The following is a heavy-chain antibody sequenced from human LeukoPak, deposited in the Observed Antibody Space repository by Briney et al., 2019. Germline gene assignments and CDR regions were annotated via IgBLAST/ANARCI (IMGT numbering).Heavy chain of an antibody. J-gene: IGHJ4*02. CDR2: TYYRYKWYN. CDR3: TRGGAAAGFDY. CDR1: GDSVSSNSVV. D-gene: IGHD6-13*01. V-gene: IGHV6-1*01. Sequence: SQTLSLTCAISGDSVSSNSVVWNWIRQSPSRGLEWLGRTYYRYKWYNDYAISVKSRITINPDTSKNQFSLQLNSVTPEDTAMYYCTRGGAAAGFDYWGQGTLVTVSS.